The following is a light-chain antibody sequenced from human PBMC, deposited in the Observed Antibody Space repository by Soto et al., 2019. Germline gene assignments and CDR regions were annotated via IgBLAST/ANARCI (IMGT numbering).Light chain of an antibody. CDR2: EVS. J-gene: IGLJ1*01. V-gene: IGLV2-14*01. CDR1: SSDVGSYDH. CDR3: ISYTGSSTSYV. Sequence: QSVLTKPASVSGSPGQSITISCRGTSSDVGSYDHVAWYQQFPGKTPKLMIYEVSNRPSGVSSRFSGSKSGNTASLTISGLQAEDEADYYCISYTGSSTSYVFGSGTKVTV.